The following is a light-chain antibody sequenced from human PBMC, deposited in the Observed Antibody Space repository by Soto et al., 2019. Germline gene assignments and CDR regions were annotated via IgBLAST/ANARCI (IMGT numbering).Light chain of an antibody. CDR2: GAS. CDR3: QQYDKWPRT. J-gene: IGKJ1*01. Sequence: VLTQSPGTLSLSPGERATLSCRASQSVGTYLAWYQQKPGQSPRLLIYGASARATGIPDRFSGGGSGAEYTLTISSLQSEDFAVYYCQQYDKWPRTFGQGTKVDIK. CDR1: QSVGTY. V-gene: IGKV3-15*01.